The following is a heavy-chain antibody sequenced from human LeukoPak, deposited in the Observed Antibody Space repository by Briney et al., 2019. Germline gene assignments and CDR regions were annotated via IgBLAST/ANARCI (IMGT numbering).Heavy chain of an antibody. CDR2: IYSDSRT. CDR1: GFTVSTNF. Sequence: GGSLRLSCAASGFTVSTNFMSWVRQAPGKGLEWVSVIYSDSRTSYADSVRGRLTISRDNSKNMLHLQMSSLRAEDTAVYYCARELVAGGGRRGMDVWGQGTTVTVSS. V-gene: IGHV3-66*01. J-gene: IGHJ6*02. CDR3: ARELVAGGGRRGMDV. D-gene: IGHD6-19*01.